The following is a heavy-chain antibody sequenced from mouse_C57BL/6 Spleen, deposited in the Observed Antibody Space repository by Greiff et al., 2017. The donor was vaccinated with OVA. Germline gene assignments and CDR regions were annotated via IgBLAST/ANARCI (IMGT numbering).Heavy chain of an antibody. CDR2: IHPNSGST. CDR1: GYTFTSYW. CDR3: ARDYDYDGGGFDY. V-gene: IGHV1-64*01. Sequence: QVQLQQPGAELVKPGASVKLSCKASGYTFTSYWMHWVKQRPGQGLEWIGMIHPNSGSTNYNEKFKSKATLTVDKSSSTAYMQLSSLTSEDSAVYYCARDYDYDGGGFDYWGQGTTLTVSS. D-gene: IGHD2-4*01. J-gene: IGHJ2*01.